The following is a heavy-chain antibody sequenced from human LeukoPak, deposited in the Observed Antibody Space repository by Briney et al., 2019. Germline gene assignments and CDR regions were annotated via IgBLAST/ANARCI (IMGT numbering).Heavy chain of an antibody. V-gene: IGHV3-21*01. CDR2: MDRHTDI. D-gene: IGHD2-8*01. CDR1: GFTFSNFG. J-gene: IGHJ4*02. Sequence: GGSLRLSCTASGFTFSNFGVNWVRQAPGKGLEWVSCMDRHTDIYYANSVRGRFTISRDNAKNSVFLQMDRLTAEDTAVYYCVGDPTTNRYQYFEYWGQGALVTVSS. CDR3: VGDPTTNRYQYFEY.